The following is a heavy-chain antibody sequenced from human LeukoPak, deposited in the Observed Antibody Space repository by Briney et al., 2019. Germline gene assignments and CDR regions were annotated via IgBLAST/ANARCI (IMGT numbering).Heavy chain of an antibody. J-gene: IGHJ6*02. CDR3: AGSTDYYCYYGMDV. Sequence: PSETLSLTCAVYGGSFSGYYWSWIRQPPGKGLEWIGEINHSGSTNYNPSLKSRVTISVDTSKNQFSLKLSSVTAADTAVYYCAGSTDYYCYYGMDVWGQGTTVTVSS. D-gene: IGHD3-10*01. CDR2: INHSGST. CDR1: GGSFSGYY. V-gene: IGHV4-34*01.